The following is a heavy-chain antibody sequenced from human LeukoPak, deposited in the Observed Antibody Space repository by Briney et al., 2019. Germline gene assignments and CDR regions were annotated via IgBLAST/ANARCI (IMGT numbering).Heavy chain of an antibody. CDR1: GFTFSSYG. Sequence: GRSLRLSCAASGFTFSSYGMHWVRQAPEKGLEWVAKIKPDGSEIYHVDSVQGRFTISRDNAKNSLYLQMNSLRAEDTAVYYCATSRFYLESWGQGTLVTVSS. CDR2: IKPDGSEI. V-gene: IGHV3-7*01. J-gene: IGHJ4*02. CDR3: ATSRFYLES.